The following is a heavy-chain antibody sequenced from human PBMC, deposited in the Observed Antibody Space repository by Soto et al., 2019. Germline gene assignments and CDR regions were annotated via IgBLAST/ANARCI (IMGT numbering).Heavy chain of an antibody. CDR2: IYHSGST. CDR3: ARRGGGVVLAATTPFDY. CDR1: SGSITSANW. Sequence: QVPLQESGPRLMRPSGTLSLTCTVSSGSITSANWWSWVRQPPGRGLEWIGEIYHSGSTNYNLSLKSRVTLSVDKSKNQFSLSLSSVTAADTAMYYCARRGGGVVLAATTPFDYWGQGTLSPSPQ. V-gene: IGHV4-4*02. J-gene: IGHJ4*02. D-gene: IGHD2-15*01.